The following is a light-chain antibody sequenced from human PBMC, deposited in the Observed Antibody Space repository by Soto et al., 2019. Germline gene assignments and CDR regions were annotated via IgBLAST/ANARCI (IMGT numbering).Light chain of an antibody. Sequence: DIQMTQSPSSLSASVGDRLTITCRASQGISNYLDWYQQKPGKVPKLLIYAASTLQSGVPSRFSGSGSGTDFTLTISSLQPEDVATYYCQNYHSAPFTSGPGTKVDIK. V-gene: IGKV1-27*01. J-gene: IGKJ3*01. CDR1: QGISNY. CDR2: AAS. CDR3: QNYHSAPFT.